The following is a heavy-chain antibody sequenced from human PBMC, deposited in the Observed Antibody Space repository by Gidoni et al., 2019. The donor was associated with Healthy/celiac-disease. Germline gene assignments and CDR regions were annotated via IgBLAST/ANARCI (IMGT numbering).Heavy chain of an antibody. D-gene: IGHD3-22*01. V-gene: IGHV3-74*01. CDR3: ARKTRGVVVITQYGMDV. Sequence: EVQLVESGGGLVQPGGSLRLSCAASGFTFSSYWMHWVRQAPGKGLVWVSRINSDGSSTSYADSVKGRFTISRDNAKNTLYLQMNSLRAEDTAVYYCARKTRGVVVITQYGMDVWGQGTTVTVSS. J-gene: IGHJ6*02. CDR2: INSDGSST. CDR1: GFTFSSYW.